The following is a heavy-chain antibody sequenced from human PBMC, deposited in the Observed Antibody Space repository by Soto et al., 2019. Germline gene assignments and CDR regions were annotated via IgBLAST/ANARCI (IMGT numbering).Heavy chain of an antibody. CDR1: GFTFSDYA. D-gene: IGHD2-8*01. CDR3: ARAPRRYCTSLSCLGLYGLDV. CDR2: ISFDGNIK. J-gene: IGHJ6*02. V-gene: IGHV3-30-3*01. Sequence: QVQLVESGGGVVQPGRSLRLSCAASGFTFSDYAMHWVRHVPGQGLEWVAVISFDGNIKYDADSVKGRFTISRDNSKNTIFLQMDSLKGEDTAVYSCARAPRRYCTSLSCLGLYGLDVWGQGTAVTVSS.